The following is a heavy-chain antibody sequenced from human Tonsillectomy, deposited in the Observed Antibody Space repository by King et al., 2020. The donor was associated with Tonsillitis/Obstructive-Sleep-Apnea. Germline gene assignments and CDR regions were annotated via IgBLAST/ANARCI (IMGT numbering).Heavy chain of an antibody. CDR2: IYYIGST. J-gene: IGHJ4*02. D-gene: IGHD1-26*01. CDR3: ARPYSGSYEYYFDY. CDR1: GGSISSSSYY. V-gene: IGHV4-39*01. Sequence: QLQESGPGLVKPSETLSLTCTVSGGSISSSSYYWGWVRQPPGKGLEWIGNIYYIGSTDYNPSLESRVTISVDTAKNQFSLKLSSVTAADTAVYYCARPYSGSYEYYFDYWGQGTLVTVSS.